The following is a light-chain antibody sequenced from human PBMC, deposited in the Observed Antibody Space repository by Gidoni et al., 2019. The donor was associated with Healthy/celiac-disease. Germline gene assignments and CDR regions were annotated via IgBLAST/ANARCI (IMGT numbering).Light chain of an antibody. CDR2: AAS. Sequence: DIQMTQSPSSLSASVGDRVTITCRASQSISSYLNWYQQKPGKAPKLLIYAASSLQSGVPSRFSGSGSGTAFSLTISSLQPEDFAIYYCQQSFSTPTFGGGTKVEIK. CDR3: QQSFSTPT. V-gene: IGKV1-39*01. CDR1: QSISSY. J-gene: IGKJ4*01.